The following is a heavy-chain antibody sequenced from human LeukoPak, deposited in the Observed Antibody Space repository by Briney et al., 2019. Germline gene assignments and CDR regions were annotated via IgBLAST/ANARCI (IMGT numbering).Heavy chain of an antibody. CDR1: GFTFSSYA. J-gene: IGHJ6*04. V-gene: IGHV3-30*04. Sequence: PGGSLRLSCAASGFTFSSYAMHWVRQAPGKGLEWVAVISYDGSNKYYADSVKGRFTISRDNSKSTLYLQMNSLRAEDTAVYYCASAYCGGDCYYYGMDVWGKGTTVTVSS. D-gene: IGHD2-21*01. CDR3: ASAYCGGDCYYYGMDV. CDR2: ISYDGSNK.